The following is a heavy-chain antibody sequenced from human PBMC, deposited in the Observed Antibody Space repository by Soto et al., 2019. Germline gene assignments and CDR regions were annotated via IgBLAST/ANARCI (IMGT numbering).Heavy chain of an antibody. D-gene: IGHD5-18*01. CDR1: GFTFSSYG. V-gene: IGHV3-33*01. J-gene: IGHJ6*02. CDR3: ARQQKRGYNSYYYGMDV. Sequence: GGSLRLSCAASGFTFSSYGMHWVRQAPGKGLEWVAVIWYDGSNKYYADSVKGRFTISRDNSKNTLYLQMNSLRAEDTAVYYCARQQKRGYNSYYYGMDVWGQGTTVTVSS. CDR2: IWYDGSNK.